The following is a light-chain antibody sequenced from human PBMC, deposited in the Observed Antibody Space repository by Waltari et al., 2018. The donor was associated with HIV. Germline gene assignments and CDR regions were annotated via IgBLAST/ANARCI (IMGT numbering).Light chain of an antibody. Sequence: DIQMTQSPSPLSSSVGASVTITCRASQGISNWLAWYQQKPGKAPKFLIYRASNLESGVPSRFSGSGSGKEFTLTISSLQPDDFATYFCQQYNTYPRTFGQGTKVEIK. CDR2: RAS. CDR1: QGISNW. V-gene: IGKV1-5*03. CDR3: QQYNTYPRT. J-gene: IGKJ1*01.